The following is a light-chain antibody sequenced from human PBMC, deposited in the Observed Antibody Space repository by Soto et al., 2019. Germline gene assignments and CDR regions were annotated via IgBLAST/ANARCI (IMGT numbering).Light chain of an antibody. J-gene: IGLJ3*02. CDR2: EVS. V-gene: IGLV2-14*01. CDR1: SSDVGAYNY. CDR3: ISFTSNSQCV. Sequence: QSVLTQPASVSGSPGQSITISCTGSSSDVGAYNYVSWYQQHPGKAPKLMIYEVSNRPSGVSNRFSGSKSGNTASLTISGLQAEDEADYYCISFTSNSQCVFGVGTKLTVL.